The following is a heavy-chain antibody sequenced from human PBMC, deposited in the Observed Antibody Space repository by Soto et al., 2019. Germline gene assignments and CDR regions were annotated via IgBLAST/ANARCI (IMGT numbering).Heavy chain of an antibody. J-gene: IGHJ5*02. CDR1: CGSISSGGYY. CDR2: IYYSGST. CDR3: ARVRRKPGPQLLFPDGFDP. V-gene: IGHV4-31*03. D-gene: IGHD2-2*01. Sequence: SETLSLTCTFSCGSISSGGYYWSWIRQHPGKGLEWIGYIYYSGSTYYNPSLKSRVTISVDTSKNQFSLKLSSVTAADTAVYYCARVRRKPGPQLLFPDGFDPLGQGTLVTVSS.